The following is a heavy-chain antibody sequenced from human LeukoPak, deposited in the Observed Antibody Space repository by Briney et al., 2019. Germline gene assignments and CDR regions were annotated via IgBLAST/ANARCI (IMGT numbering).Heavy chain of an antibody. CDR2: IRTTAEGAKYA. D-gene: IGHD3-9*01. J-gene: IGHJ4*02. Sequence: GGSLRLSCATSGFSFTDYPMNWVRQAPGKGLEWISNIRTTAEGAKYAYYADSVKGRVTISRDDGKNTLYLLMNSLRDDDTAVYYCATDQRYAFDYWGQGILVTVSS. V-gene: IGHV3-48*02. CDR3: ATDQRYAFDY. CDR1: GFSFTDYP.